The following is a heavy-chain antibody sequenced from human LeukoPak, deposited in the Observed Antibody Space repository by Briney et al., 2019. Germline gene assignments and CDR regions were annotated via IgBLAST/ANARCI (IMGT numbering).Heavy chain of an antibody. Sequence: SETLPLTCTVPGGSISSYYWSWIRQPPGKRLEWIGHIYYSGSTNYNPSLKSRVTISVDTSKNQFSLKLSSVTAADTAVYYCASRSSIWSGYQDTLYYFDSWGQGTLVTVSS. D-gene: IGHD3-3*01. CDR1: GGSISSYY. CDR2: IYYSGST. CDR3: ASRSSIWSGYQDTLYYFDS. J-gene: IGHJ4*02. V-gene: IGHV4-59*01.